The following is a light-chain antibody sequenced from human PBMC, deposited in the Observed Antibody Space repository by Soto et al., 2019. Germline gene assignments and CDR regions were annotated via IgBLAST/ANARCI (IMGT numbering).Light chain of an antibody. Sequence: EIVLPQSTCTLSLSPGERATLSCRASQSVSSSYLAWYQQKPGQAPRLLIYGASSRATGIPDRFSGSGAGTDFALTISRLDPEDFAVYYCQQYSSSPLTFGQGTKVEIK. CDR3: QQYSSSPLT. CDR1: QSVSSSY. CDR2: GAS. J-gene: IGKJ1*01. V-gene: IGKV3-20*01.